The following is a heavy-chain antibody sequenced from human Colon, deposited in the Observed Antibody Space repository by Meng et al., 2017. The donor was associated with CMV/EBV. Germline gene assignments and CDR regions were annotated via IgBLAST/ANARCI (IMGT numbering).Heavy chain of an antibody. D-gene: IGHD4-17*01. V-gene: IGHV2-5*02. CDR1: GFSLTTRGVG. J-gene: IGHJ4*02. CDR2: IYWDDDK. CDR3: EHRGDGAYVFDV. Sequence: QMTLKESGPALVKPTQTLTLTCTFSGFSLTTRGVGVSWIRQPPGKTLEWLALIYWDDDKRYSSHLTNRLTITTHTAKHHVRLTMITMEPGDTGTYYCEHRGDGAYVFDVWGQGALVTVSS.